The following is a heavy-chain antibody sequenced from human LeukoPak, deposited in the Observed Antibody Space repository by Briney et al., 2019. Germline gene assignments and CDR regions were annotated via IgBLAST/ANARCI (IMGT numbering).Heavy chain of an antibody. Sequence: SETLSLTCTVSGGSISSSSYYWGWIRQPPGKGLEWIGSIYYSGSTYYNPSLKSRVTISVDTSKNQFSLKLSSVTAADTAVYYCATLSQRWLQGDYWGQGTLVTVSS. J-gene: IGHJ4*02. V-gene: IGHV4-39*01. CDR2: IYYSGST. CDR1: GGSISSSSYY. D-gene: IGHD5-12*01. CDR3: ATLSQRWLQGDY.